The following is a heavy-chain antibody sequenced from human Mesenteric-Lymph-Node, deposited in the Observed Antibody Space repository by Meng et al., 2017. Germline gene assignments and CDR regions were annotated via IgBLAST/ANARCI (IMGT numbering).Heavy chain of an antibody. J-gene: IGHJ4*02. CDR3: AEGSGSYAVAY. CDR1: GFTCSSYS. Sequence: EVQLVESGGGLVKPGGSLRLSFTASGFTCSSYSMNWVRQAPGKGLEWVSYISSNSYYISYADSVKGRFTISRDNAKNSVYLQMNSLRAEDTAVYYCAEGSGSYAVAYWGQGTLVTVSS. D-gene: IGHD1-26*01. V-gene: IGHV3-21*01. CDR2: ISSNSYYI.